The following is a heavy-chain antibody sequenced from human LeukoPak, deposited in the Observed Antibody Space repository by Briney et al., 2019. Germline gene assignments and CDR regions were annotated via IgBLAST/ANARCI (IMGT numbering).Heavy chain of an antibody. CDR3: TKFFLGRRDYVWESYRYLAFDI. CDR2: IKSKTDGGTT. J-gene: IGHJ3*02. V-gene: IGHV3-15*01. CDR1: GFTLSDAW. D-gene: IGHD3-16*02. Sequence: AGGSLRLSCAASGFTLSDAWMSWVRQPPGKGLEWVGHIKSKTDGGTTDYAAPVKGRFTISRDGSKNTLYLQMNSLKTEDTAVYYCTKFFLGRRDYVWESYRYLAFDIWGQGTMVTVSS.